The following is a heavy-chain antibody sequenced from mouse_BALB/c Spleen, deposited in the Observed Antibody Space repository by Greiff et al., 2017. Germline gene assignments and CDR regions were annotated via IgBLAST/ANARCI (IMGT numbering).Heavy chain of an antibody. CDR1: GFSLTSYG. CDR2: IWSGGST. V-gene: IGHV2-2*02. D-gene: IGHD2-3*01. CDR3: ASYDGYFPWFAY. J-gene: IGHJ3*01. Sequence: VKLMESGPGLVQPSQSLSITCTVSGFSLTSYGVHWVRQSPGKGLEWLGVIWSGGSTDYNAAFISRLSISKDNSKSQVFFKMNSLQANDTAIYYCASYDGYFPWFAYWGQGTLVTVSA.